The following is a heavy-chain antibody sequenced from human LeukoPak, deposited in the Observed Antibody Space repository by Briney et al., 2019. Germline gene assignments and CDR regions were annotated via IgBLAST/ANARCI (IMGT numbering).Heavy chain of an antibody. CDR2: IYTSGST. V-gene: IGHV4-4*07. D-gene: IGHD6-13*01. Sequence: SETLSLTCTVSGGSISSYYWSWIRQPAGRGLEWIGRIYTSGSTNYNPSLKSRVAMSVDTSKNQFSLKLSSVTAAGTAVYYCARSHSSRQYHRYFDLWGRGTLVTVSS. CDR1: GGSISSYY. CDR3: ARSHSSRQYHRYFDL. J-gene: IGHJ2*01.